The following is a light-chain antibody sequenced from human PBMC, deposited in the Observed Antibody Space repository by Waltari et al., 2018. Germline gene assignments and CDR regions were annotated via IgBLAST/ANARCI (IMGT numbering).Light chain of an antibody. CDR2: EAF. J-gene: IGKJ5*01. CDR1: QDISSH. V-gene: IGKV1-39*01. Sequence: DVQMTQSPSSLSASLADRVTITCPPSQDISSHFTWYQQKPGKAPKLLIYEAFNLQSGVPSRFSGSASGTNFTLTIGSLQPEDFATYYCQQSYHNPPTFGQGTRLDIE. CDR3: QQSYHNPPT.